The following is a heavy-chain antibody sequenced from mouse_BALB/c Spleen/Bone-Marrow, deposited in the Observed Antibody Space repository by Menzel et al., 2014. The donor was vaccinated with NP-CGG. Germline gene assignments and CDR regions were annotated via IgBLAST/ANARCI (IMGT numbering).Heavy chain of an antibody. J-gene: IGHJ1*01. CDR1: GFDFSGYW. Sequence: EVKLVESGGGLVQPGGSLKLSCAASGFDFSGYWMSWVRQAPGKGLEWIGEINPDSSTINYTPSLKDKFIISRDNAKNTLYLQMSKVRSEDTALYYCARLNYYGSLFVWGAETTVTVSS. D-gene: IGHD1-1*01. CDR3: ARLNYYGSLFV. CDR2: INPDSSTI. V-gene: IGHV4-1*02.